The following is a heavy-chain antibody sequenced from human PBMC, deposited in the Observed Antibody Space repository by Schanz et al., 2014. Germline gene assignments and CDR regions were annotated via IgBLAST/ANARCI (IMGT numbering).Heavy chain of an antibody. CDR2: ISAYNGNT. CDR3: ARDAADFYDILTEEDY. Sequence: QIQLVQSGPEVKKPGATVKVSCKASGYIFTSYGISWVRQAPGQGLEWMGWISAYNGNTKYPQKLQGRVTMTADTSTNTAYMELRSLRSDDTAVYYCARDAADFYDILTEEDYWGQGTLVTVSS. V-gene: IGHV1-18*01. J-gene: IGHJ4*02. D-gene: IGHD3-9*01. CDR1: GYIFTSYG.